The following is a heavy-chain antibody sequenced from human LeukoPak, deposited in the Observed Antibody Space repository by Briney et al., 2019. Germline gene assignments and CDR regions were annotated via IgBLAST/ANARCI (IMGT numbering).Heavy chain of an antibody. CDR3: ARIQVRGSLDY. CDR2: IIPIFGTA. D-gene: IGHD1-26*01. J-gene: IGHJ4*02. Sequence: SVKVSCKASGYTFTSYGISWVRQAPGQGLEWMGGIIPIFGTANYAQKFQGRVTITADESTSTAYMELSSLRSEDTAVYYCARIQVRGSLDYRGQGTLVTVSS. CDR1: GYTFTSYG. V-gene: IGHV1-69*13.